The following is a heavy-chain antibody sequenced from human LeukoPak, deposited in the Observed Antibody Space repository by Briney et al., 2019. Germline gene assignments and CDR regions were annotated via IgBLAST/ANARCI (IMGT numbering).Heavy chain of an antibody. CDR1: RGSISSYY. J-gene: IGHJ4*02. CDR3: ASGDGYNFDY. Sequence: PSETLSLTCTVSRGSISSYYWSWIRQPPGQGLEWIGYIYYSGSTDYNPSLKSRVNISVDTSKNQFSLKLSSVTAADTAVYYCASGDGYNFDYWGQGTLVTVSS. CDR2: IYYSGST. V-gene: IGHV4-59*08. D-gene: IGHD5-24*01.